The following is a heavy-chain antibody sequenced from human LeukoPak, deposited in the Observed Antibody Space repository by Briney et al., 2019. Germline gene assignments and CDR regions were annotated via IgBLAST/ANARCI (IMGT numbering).Heavy chain of an antibody. CDR3: AKAASSSWPSYYYGMDV. J-gene: IGHJ6*02. CDR2: INEDGSTT. V-gene: IGHV3-74*01. Sequence: SGGSLRLSCAASGFIFSSNWMHWVRQAPGKGLVWVSRINEDGSTTNHADSVKGRFTISRDNAKNTLYMQMSSLRVDDTAVYYCAKAASSSWPSYYYGMDVWGQGTTVTVSS. CDR1: GFIFSSNW. D-gene: IGHD6-13*01.